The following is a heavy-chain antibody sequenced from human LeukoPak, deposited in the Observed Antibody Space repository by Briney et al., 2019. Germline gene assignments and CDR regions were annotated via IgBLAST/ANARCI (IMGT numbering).Heavy chain of an antibody. Sequence: SETLSLTCTVSGVSISSYYWSWIRQPPGKGLEWIGYIYYIGSTNYNPSLKSRVTISVDTSKNQSSLKLSSVTAADTAVYYCARGRYIYGPSWDWFDPWGQGTLVTVSS. CDR3: ARGRYIYGPSWDWFDP. J-gene: IGHJ5*02. CDR1: GVSISSYY. D-gene: IGHD5-18*01. CDR2: IYYIGST. V-gene: IGHV4-59*01.